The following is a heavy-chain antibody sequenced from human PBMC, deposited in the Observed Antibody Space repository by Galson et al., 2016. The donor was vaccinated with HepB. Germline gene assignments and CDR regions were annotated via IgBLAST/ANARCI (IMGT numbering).Heavy chain of an antibody. Sequence: SVKVSCKASGYLFSTYFIHWVRQAPGRGLEWMGLFNPSRGSTTYAQKLQGRVTMSGDTSTGTFYMELSSLTSEDTAMYYCARRSAGGSEAFLDYWGQGTLVTVSS. D-gene: IGHD6-19*01. CDR1: GYLFSTYF. CDR3: ARRSAGGSEAFLDY. J-gene: IGHJ4*02. CDR2: FNPSRGST. V-gene: IGHV1-46*04.